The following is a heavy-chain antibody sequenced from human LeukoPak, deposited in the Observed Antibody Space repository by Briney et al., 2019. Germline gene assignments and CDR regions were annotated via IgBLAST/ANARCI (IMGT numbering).Heavy chain of an antibody. Sequence: GGSLRLSCGASGFTFSTSWMIWVRQAPGKGLGWVANLNQDGGEKYYVDSVKGRFTISRDNGRNSLYLQMDSLRVEDTAVYYCVRGLYGYWGQGTLVTVSS. D-gene: IGHD4-17*01. CDR1: GFTFSTSW. V-gene: IGHV3-7*03. J-gene: IGHJ4*02. CDR3: VRGLYGY. CDR2: LNQDGGEK.